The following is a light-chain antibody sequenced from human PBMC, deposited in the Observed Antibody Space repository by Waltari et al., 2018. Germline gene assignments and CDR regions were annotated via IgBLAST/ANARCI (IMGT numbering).Light chain of an antibody. V-gene: IGLV2-11*01. Sequence: QSALTQPRSVSGSPGQSVTISCTATISDVGNYNYVSWYQQHPGKAPQLIIYEVTKRPSGDPDRLSGSKSGNTASLTISGLQAEDEADYYCCSYAGRYTFVFGTGTKVTVL. CDR1: ISDVGNYNY. J-gene: IGLJ1*01. CDR3: CSYAGRYTFV. CDR2: EVT.